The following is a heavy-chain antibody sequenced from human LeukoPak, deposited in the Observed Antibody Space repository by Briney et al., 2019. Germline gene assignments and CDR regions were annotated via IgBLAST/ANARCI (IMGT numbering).Heavy chain of an antibody. CDR1: GYTFTNYH. CDR2: VNPNSGNT. CDR3: ARLEREAEYDFSRWVYYDDMDV. V-gene: IGHV1-8*02. D-gene: IGHD3-3*01. Sequence: ASVTVSCKASGYTFTNYHVSWVRQATGQGLEWMGWVNPNSGNTCYEKKFQGRVTLTSNTAISTVYMELTSLTSDDTAVYYCARLEREAEYDFSRWVYYDDMDVWGKGTTVSVSS. J-gene: IGHJ6*03.